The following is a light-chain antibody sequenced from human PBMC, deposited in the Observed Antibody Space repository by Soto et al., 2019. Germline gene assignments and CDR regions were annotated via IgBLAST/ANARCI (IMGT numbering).Light chain of an antibody. CDR2: DAS. Sequence: EIVLTQSPATLSLSPGERATLSCRASQSVSSYLAWYQQKPGQAPRLLIYDASNRATGIPPSFSGSGSGTDFTLAISSLEPEDFAVYYCQQRSHWPPYTFGQGTKLEIK. CDR3: QQRSHWPPYT. J-gene: IGKJ2*01. V-gene: IGKV3-11*01. CDR1: QSVSSY.